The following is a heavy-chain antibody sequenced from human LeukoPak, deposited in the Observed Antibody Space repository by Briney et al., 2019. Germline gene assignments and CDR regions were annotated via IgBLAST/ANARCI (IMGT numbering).Heavy chain of an antibody. CDR3: ARDRGFIVDPSLRY. CDR2: IIPILGIA. J-gene: IGHJ4*02. Sequence: VASVTVSFKGSGGTFINYAISWVGQARGQGVEGMGRIIPILGIANYAQKFQGKVTITADKSTSTAYIELSSLRSEDTAVYYCARDRGFIVDPSLRYWRQGTLVTVSS. V-gene: IGHV1-69*04. CDR1: GGTFINYA. D-gene: IGHD3-22*01.